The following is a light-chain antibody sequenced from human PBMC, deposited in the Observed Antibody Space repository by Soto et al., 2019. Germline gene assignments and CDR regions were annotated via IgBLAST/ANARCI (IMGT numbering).Light chain of an antibody. J-gene: IGLJ1*01. CDR1: SSDVGSYNL. V-gene: IGLV2-23*02. CDR2: EVS. Sequence: QSVLTQPASVSGSPGQSITISCTGTSSDVGSYNLVSWYQQHPGKAPKLMISEVSKRPSGVSNRFSGSKSGNMASLTISGLQAEDEADYYCCSYAGSSTYVFGAGTKVIVL. CDR3: CSYAGSSTYV.